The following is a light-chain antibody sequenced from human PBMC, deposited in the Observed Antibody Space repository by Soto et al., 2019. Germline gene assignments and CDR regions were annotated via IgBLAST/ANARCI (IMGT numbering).Light chain of an antibody. V-gene: IGKV1-27*01. CDR1: QGISNY. CDR2: AAS. Sequence: DIQMTQSPSSLSASVGDRVTITCRASQGISNYLAWYQQKPGKVPKLLIYAASTLQSGVPSRFSGSGSGTDVTLTISSRQHEDVATYYCQKYNSARWTGGQGTKVEIK. J-gene: IGKJ1*01. CDR3: QKYNSARWT.